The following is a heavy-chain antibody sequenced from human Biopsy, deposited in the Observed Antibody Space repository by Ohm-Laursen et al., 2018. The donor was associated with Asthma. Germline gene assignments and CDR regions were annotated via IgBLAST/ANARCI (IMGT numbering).Heavy chain of an antibody. CDR3: ARGSSSRLSQWELLVSGWKRAHSYYGMDV. CDR1: GGSFSSNY. J-gene: IGHJ6*02. CDR2: THHHGYT. Sequence: GTLSLTCAVHGGSFSSNYWSWIRQTPGKGLEWLGGTHHHGYTKYYPALRSQITLSVDTSKNQFPLRRTSVAAADTAVYYCARGSSSRLSQWELLVSGWKRAHSYYGMDVWGQGTTVTVSS. D-gene: IGHD1-26*01. V-gene: IGHV4-34*01.